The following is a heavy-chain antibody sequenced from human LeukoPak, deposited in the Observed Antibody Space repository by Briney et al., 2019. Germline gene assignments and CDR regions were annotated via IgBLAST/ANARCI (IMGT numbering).Heavy chain of an antibody. J-gene: IGHJ6*02. V-gene: IGHV4-34*01. CDR1: GGSFSGYY. D-gene: IGHD2-2*01. Sequence: SETLSLTCAVYGGSFSGYYWSWIRQPPGKGLEWIGEINHSGSTNYNPSLKSRVNISVDTSKNQFSLKLSSVTAADTAVYYCARMKKNTYQLRYYYYGMDVWGQGTTVTVSS. CDR2: INHSGST. CDR3: ARMKKNTYQLRYYYYGMDV.